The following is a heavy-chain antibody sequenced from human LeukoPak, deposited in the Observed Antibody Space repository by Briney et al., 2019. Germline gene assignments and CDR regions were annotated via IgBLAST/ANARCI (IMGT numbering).Heavy chain of an antibody. J-gene: IGHJ6*02. CDR3: ARALNGCSGGSCYSGYYYYGMDV. V-gene: IGHV3-64*01. D-gene: IGHD2-15*01. CDR1: GFTFSSYA. Sequence: GGSLRLSCAASGFTFSSYAMHWVRQAPGKGLEYVSAISSNGGSTYYANSVKGRFTISRDNAKNTLYLQMNSLRAEDTAVYYCARALNGCSGGSCYSGYYYYGMDVWGQGTTVTVSS. CDR2: ISSNGGST.